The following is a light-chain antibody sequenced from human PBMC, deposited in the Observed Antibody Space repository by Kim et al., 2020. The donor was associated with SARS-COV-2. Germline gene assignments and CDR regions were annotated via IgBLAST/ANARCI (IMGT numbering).Light chain of an antibody. V-gene: IGKV1-8*01. J-gene: IGKJ1*01. CDR1: QGISSY. CDR3: QQYYSYPGT. Sequence: ASTEDRVTITCRASQGISSYLAWYQQKPGKAPKLLIYAASTLQSGVPSRFSGSGSGTDFTLTISCLQSEDFATYYCQQYYSYPGTFGQGTKVDIK. CDR2: AAS.